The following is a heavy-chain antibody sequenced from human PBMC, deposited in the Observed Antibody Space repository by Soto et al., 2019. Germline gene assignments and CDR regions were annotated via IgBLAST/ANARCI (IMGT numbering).Heavy chain of an antibody. Sequence: GGSLRLSCAASGFTVTSYYMSWVRQAPGKGLEWVSLIYTGGNTNYADSVKGRFTISRDNSKNTLYLQMNSLRAEDTAVYYCARDYYYGSGNYYRAHYYHYGMDVWGQGTPVTFSS. V-gene: IGHV3-53*01. CDR2: IYTGGNT. J-gene: IGHJ6*02. CDR1: GFTVTSYY. D-gene: IGHD3-10*01. CDR3: ARDYYYGSGNYYRAHYYHYGMDV.